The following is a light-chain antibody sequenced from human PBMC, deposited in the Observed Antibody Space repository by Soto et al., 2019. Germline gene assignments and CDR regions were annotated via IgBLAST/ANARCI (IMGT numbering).Light chain of an antibody. CDR3: HHYSSYPIT. CDR2: QAS. Sequence: DIQMTQSPSTLSASVGDRVTITCRASQSISHWLAWYQQRPGKAPNLLISQASSLESGVPSRFSGSGYGTEFTLTISGLQPDDFATYYCHHYSSYPITFGGGTKVEIK. CDR1: QSISHW. J-gene: IGKJ4*01. V-gene: IGKV1-5*03.